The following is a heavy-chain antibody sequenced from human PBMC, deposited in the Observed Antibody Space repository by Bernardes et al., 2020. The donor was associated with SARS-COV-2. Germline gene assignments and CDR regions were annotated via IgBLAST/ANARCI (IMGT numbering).Heavy chain of an antibody. Sequence: SETLSLTCTVSGGSISSSSYYWGWIRQPPGKGLEWIGSIYYSGSTYYNPSLKSRVTISVDTSKNQFSLKLSSVTAADTAVYYCAIISNWKGIASGDYYFDLWGQGTLVTVSS. V-gene: IGHV4-39*01. D-gene: IGHD1-1*01. CDR2: IYYSGST. CDR1: GGSISSSSYY. CDR3: AIISNWKGIASGDYYFDL. J-gene: IGHJ4*02.